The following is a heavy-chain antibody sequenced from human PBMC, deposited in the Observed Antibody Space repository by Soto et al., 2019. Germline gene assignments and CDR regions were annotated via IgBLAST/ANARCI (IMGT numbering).Heavy chain of an antibody. CDR2: ISYDGSNK. CDR1: GFTFSSYA. D-gene: IGHD2-21*01. J-gene: IGHJ6*02. Sequence: QVQLVESGGGVVQPGRSLRLSCAASGFTFSSYAMHWVRQAPGKGLEWVAVISYDGSNKYYADSVKGRFTISRDNSKNTLYLQMNSLRAEDTAVYYCARDDWDAPGYYYYYGMDVWGQGTTVTVSS. CDR3: ARDDWDAPGYYYYYGMDV. V-gene: IGHV3-30-3*01.